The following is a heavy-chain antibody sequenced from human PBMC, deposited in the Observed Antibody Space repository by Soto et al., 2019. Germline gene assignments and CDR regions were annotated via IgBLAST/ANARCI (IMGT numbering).Heavy chain of an antibody. Sequence: QVQLVQSGAEVKKPGASVKVSCKASGYTFTSYGISWVRQAPGQGLEWMGGISAYNGNTKYAQKLQCRVTRTTYTSTSTAYMEPRSLRSDDTAAYYCARRAPPMDVWGKGTTVTVSS. CDR3: ARRAPPMDV. CDR1: GYTFTSYG. V-gene: IGHV1-18*01. CDR2: ISAYNGNT. J-gene: IGHJ6*04.